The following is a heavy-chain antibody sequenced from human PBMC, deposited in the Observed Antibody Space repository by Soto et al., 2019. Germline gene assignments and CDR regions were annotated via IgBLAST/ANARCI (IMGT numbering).Heavy chain of an antibody. V-gene: IGHV4-30-4*01. Sequence: SETLSLTCTVSGGSISSGDYYWSWIRQPPGKGLEWIGYIYYSGSTYYNPSLKSRVTISVDTSKNQFSLKLSSVTAADTAVYYCASRAGSYYLVSYWGQGTLVTVSS. D-gene: IGHD1-26*01. CDR2: IYYSGST. J-gene: IGHJ4*02. CDR3: ASRAGSYYLVSY. CDR1: GGSISSGDYY.